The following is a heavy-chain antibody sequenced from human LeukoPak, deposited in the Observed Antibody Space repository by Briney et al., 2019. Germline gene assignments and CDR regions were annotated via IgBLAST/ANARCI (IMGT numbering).Heavy chain of an antibody. V-gene: IGHV4-4*07. CDR2: IYTSGST. CDR3: GREGIYGSGRPSLFDY. J-gene: IGHJ4*02. Sequence: SETLSLTCTVSGGSISNYCWTWIRQSAGKGLEWIGRIYTSGSTNYNPSLESRVTMSVDTSKNQFSLKLTSVTAADTAVYYCGREGIYGSGRPSLFDYWGQGTLVTVFS. D-gene: IGHD3-10*01. CDR1: GGSISNYC.